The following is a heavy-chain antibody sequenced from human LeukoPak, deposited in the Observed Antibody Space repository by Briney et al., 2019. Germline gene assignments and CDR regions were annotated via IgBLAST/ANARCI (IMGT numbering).Heavy chain of an antibody. Sequence: GGSLRLSCAASGFTFSSYSMNWVRQAPGKGLEWVSSISSSSSYIYYADSVKGRFTISRDNAKNSLYLQMNSLRAEDTAVYYCAKEKEAARYYYYYYGMDVWGQGTTVTVSS. CDR3: AKEKEAARYYYYYYGMDV. D-gene: IGHD6-6*01. CDR2: ISSSSSYI. CDR1: GFTFSSYS. J-gene: IGHJ6*02. V-gene: IGHV3-21*01.